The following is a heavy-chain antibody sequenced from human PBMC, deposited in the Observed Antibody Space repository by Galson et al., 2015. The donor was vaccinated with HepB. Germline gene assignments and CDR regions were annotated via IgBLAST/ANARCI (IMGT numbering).Heavy chain of an antibody. CDR3: ARDGELRFLEWSSPTYWYFDL. CDR1: GFTFNIYT. Sequence: SLRLSCAASGFTFNIYTMHWVRQAPGKGLEWVAIISSNGANANYADSVKGRFTISRDDSKNTVYLQLNSLRAEDTAMYYCARDGELRFLEWSSPTYWYFDLWGRGTLVTVSS. J-gene: IGHJ2*01. CDR2: ISSNGANA. D-gene: IGHD3-3*01. V-gene: IGHV3-30-3*01.